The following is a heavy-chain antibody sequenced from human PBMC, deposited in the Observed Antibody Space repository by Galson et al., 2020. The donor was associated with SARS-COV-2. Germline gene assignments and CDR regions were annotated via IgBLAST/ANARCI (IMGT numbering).Heavy chain of an antibody. J-gene: IGHJ6*02. CDR1: GASISSGAYD. CDR2: ISYSGST. CDR3: ARDSRMQLWNYYYGMDV. D-gene: IGHD5-18*01. V-gene: IGHV4-31*03. Sequence: ETSESLSLTCTVSGASISSGAYDWGWIRQLPGKGLEWPGYISYSGSTYYNPSLKSRITISIDTSKNQFSLKVNSVTAADTAVYYCARDSRMQLWNYYYGMDVWGQGTTVTVSS.